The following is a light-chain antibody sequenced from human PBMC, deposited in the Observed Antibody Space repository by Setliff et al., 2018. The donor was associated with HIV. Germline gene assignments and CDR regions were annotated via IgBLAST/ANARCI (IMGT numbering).Light chain of an antibody. V-gene: IGLV2-23*02. CDR2: EVT. CDR1: SSDVGNYNL. CDR3: CSHARDRSYV. Sequence: QSALTQPASVSGSPGQSITTACTGTSSDVGNYNLVSWYQHHPGKAPKLIIYEVTKRPSGVSNRFSGSKSGNTAALTISGLQAEDEGDYYFCSHARDRSYVFGTGTKVTVL. J-gene: IGLJ1*01.